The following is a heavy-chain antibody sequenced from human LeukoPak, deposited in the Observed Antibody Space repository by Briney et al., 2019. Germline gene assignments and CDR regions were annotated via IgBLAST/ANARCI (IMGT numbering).Heavy chain of an antibody. CDR3: ARERFLEWLTPLYYYYGMDV. Sequence: GGSLRLSCAASGFTVSSNYMSWVRQAPGKGLEWVSVIYSGGSTYYADSVKGRFTISRDNSKNTLYLQMNSLRAEDTAVYYCARERFLEWLTPLYYYYGMDVWGQGTTVTVSS. D-gene: IGHD3-3*01. V-gene: IGHV3-53*05. J-gene: IGHJ6*02. CDR1: GFTVSSNY. CDR2: IYSGGST.